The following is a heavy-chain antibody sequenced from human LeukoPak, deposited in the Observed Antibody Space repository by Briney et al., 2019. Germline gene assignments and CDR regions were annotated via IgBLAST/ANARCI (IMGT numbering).Heavy chain of an antibody. CDR3: ARIPYSNHAPFDY. Sequence: PSQTLSLTCTVSGGSISSGDYYWSWIRQPPGKALEWLARIDWDDDKYYSTSLKTRLTISKDTSKNQVVLTMTNMDPVDTATYYCARIPYSNHAPFDYWGQGTLVTVSS. CDR2: IDWDDDK. CDR1: GGSISSGDYY. J-gene: IGHJ4*02. D-gene: IGHD4-4*01. V-gene: IGHV2-70*11.